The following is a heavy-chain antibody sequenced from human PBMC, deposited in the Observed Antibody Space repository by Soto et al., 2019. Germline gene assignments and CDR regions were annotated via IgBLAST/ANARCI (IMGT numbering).Heavy chain of an antibody. CDR2: IWYDGSNK. CDR3: ARDCSGGRCYSFDY. CDR1: GFTFSSYG. Sequence: GGSLRLSCAASGFTFSSYGMHWVRQAPGKGLEWVAVIWYDGSNKYYADSVKGRFTISRDNSKNTLYLQMNSLRAEDTAVYYCARDCSGGRCYSFDYWGQGTLVTVSS. V-gene: IGHV3-33*01. J-gene: IGHJ4*02. D-gene: IGHD2-15*01.